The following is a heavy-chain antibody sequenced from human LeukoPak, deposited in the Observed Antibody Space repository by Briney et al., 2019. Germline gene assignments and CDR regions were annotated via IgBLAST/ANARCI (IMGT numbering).Heavy chain of an antibody. V-gene: IGHV3-21*05. CDR1: GFTFRSYA. CDR3: ARGEVATTYYYGMDV. D-gene: IGHD5-12*01. J-gene: IGHJ6*02. CDR2: MSSDSSFI. Sequence: GGSLRLSCVASGFTFRSYAMNWVRQAPGKGLEWVSYMSSDSSFINYADSVEGRFTISRDNAKNSLFLQMDSPRADDTAVYYCARGEVATTYYYGMDVWGQGTTVTVSS.